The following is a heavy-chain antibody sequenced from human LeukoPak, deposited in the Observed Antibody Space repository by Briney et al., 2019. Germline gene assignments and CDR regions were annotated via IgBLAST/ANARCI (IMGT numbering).Heavy chain of an antibody. Sequence: GGSLRLSCAASGFPFSNHAMSWVRQPPGKGLEWVANIEQGGSEKHYVDSVKGRFTISRDNARSSSYLQMSSLRAEDTAVYYCARLSRTSMFDYWGQGILVTVSS. CDR2: IEQGGSEK. CDR1: GFPFSNHA. D-gene: IGHD2-21*01. CDR3: ARLSRTSMFDY. V-gene: IGHV3-7*01. J-gene: IGHJ4*02.